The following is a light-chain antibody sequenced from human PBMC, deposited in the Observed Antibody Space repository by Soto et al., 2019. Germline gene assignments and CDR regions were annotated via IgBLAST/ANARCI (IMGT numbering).Light chain of an antibody. CDR3: QQTNTAPWT. Sequence: DIQMTQSPSTLPASVGYRFTITCLASQSISNWLAWYQQKPGTAPKLLIYHASTLESWVPSRFSGSGSGTDFTLTIDSLQPEDFATYFCQQTNTAPWTFGQGTKVDIK. CDR2: HAS. V-gene: IGKV1-5*01. CDR1: QSISNW. J-gene: IGKJ1*01.